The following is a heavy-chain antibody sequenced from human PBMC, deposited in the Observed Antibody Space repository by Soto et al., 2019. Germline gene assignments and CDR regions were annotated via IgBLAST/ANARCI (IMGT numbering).Heavy chain of an antibody. CDR2: IDLDGGTT. CDR1: GYTFSNYW. J-gene: IGHJ4*02. Sequence: EVQLVESGGGLVQPGGSLRLSCAASGYTFSNYWMHWVRQTPGMGLVWVSRIDLDGGTTNYADSVKGRFTISRDNAKNTLSLQISGLRAEDTAVYYCAREYYGLLTGYYTDYWGQGTLVSVSS. CDR3: AREYYGLLTGYYTDY. V-gene: IGHV3-74*01. D-gene: IGHD3-9*01.